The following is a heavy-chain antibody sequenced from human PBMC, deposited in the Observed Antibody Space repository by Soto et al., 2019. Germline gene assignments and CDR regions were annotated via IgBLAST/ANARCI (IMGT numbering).Heavy chain of an antibody. J-gene: IGHJ6*02. Sequence: QVQLQESGPGLVKPSETLSLSCTVSGGSISSYYWSWIRQPPGKGLEWIGYIYHSGSTNYNPSLKSRVTISVDTSKNQFSLELSSVTAADTAVYYCAKISIAAARHYGMDVWGQGTTVTVSS. CDR3: AKISIAAARHYGMDV. CDR1: GGSISSYY. CDR2: IYHSGST. V-gene: IGHV4-59*01. D-gene: IGHD6-13*01.